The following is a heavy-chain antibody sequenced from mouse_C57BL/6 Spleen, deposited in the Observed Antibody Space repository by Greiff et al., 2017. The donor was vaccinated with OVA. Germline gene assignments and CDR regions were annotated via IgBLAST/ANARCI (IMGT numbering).Heavy chain of an antibody. CDR1: GYTFTSYW. CDR3: ARGYYYGSSTFAY. CDR2: IDPSDSYT. V-gene: IGHV1-50*01. D-gene: IGHD1-1*01. Sequence: VKLQQPGAELVKPGASVKLSCKASGYTFTSYWMQWVKQRPGQGLEWIGEIDPSDSYTNYNQKFKGKATLTVDTSSSTAYMQLSSLTSEDSAVYYCARGYYYGSSTFAYWGQGTLVTVSA. J-gene: IGHJ3*01.